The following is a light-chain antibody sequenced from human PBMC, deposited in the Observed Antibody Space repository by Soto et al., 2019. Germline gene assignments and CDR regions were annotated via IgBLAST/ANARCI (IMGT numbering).Light chain of an antibody. CDR3: QQYNSWPPIT. CDR2: GAS. J-gene: IGKJ5*01. CDR1: QSVSSSY. V-gene: IGKV3-20*01. Sequence: EIVLTQSPGTPSLSPGERATLSRSASQSVSSSYLAWYQQKPGQAPRLLIYGASSRATGIPDTFSGGGSGTEFTLTISSLQSEDFVVYYCQQYNSWPPITFGQGTRVEIK.